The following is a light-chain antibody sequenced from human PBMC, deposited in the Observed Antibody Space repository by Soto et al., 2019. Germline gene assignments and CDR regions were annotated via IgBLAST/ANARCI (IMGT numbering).Light chain of an antibody. V-gene: IGKV3-15*01. CDR2: DAS. CDR3: QQYKNWPPWT. J-gene: IGKJ1*01. CDR1: QSVSSN. Sequence: DIVMTQPPATLSVSPGERAALSCRARQSVSSNLAWYQQKPGQAPRLLIYDASTRATGISARFSGSGSGTEFTLTISSLQSEDSAVYYCQQYKNWPPWTFGQGTKVEIK.